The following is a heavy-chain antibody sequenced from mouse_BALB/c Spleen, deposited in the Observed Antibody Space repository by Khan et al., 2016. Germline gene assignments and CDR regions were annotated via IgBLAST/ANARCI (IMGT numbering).Heavy chain of an antibody. V-gene: IGHV14-3*02. CDR3: ARSPYDYDVGFAY. J-gene: IGHJ3*01. CDR1: GFNIKDTY. Sequence: VQLQQSGPELVKPGASVKLSCTASGFNIKDTYMHWVKQRPEQGLEWIGRIDPANGNTKYDPKFQGKATITPDTSSNTAYLQLSSLTSEDTAVYYCARSPYDYDVGFAYWGQGTLVTVSA. D-gene: IGHD2-4*01. CDR2: IDPANGNT.